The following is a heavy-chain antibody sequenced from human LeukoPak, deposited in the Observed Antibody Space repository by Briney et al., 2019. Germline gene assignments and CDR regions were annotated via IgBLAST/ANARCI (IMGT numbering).Heavy chain of an antibody. D-gene: IGHD6-6*01. Sequence: GASVKVSCKASGYTFTSYGISWVRQAPGQGHEWMGWISAYNGNTNYAQKLQGRVTMTTDTSTSTAYMELRSLRSDDTAVYYCAREGWVFGSSRVDYWGQGTLVSVCS. V-gene: IGHV1-18*01. CDR3: AREGWVFGSSRVDY. CDR2: ISAYNGNT. CDR1: GYTFTSYG. J-gene: IGHJ4*02.